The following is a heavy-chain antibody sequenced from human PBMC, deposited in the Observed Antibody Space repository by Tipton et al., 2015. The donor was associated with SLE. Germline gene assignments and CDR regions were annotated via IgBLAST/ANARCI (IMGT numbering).Heavy chain of an antibody. D-gene: IGHD1-26*01. V-gene: IGHV3-21*01. J-gene: IGHJ4*02. CDR3: ARDGSAWSRDY. CDR1: GDSISSHY. CDR2: ISSDSAYI. Sequence: LSLTCTVSGDSISSHYWSWIRQPPGKGLEWVASISSDSAYIYYADSVKGRFTISRDNAKNSLYLQFNILRAEDTAVYYCARDGSAWSRDYWGQGTLVTVSS.